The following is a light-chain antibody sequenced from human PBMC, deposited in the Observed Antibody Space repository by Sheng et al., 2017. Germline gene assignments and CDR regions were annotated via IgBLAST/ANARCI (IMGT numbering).Light chain of an antibody. J-gene: IGLJ2*01. CDR2: GNN. CDR1: SSNIGAGYG. V-gene: IGLV1-40*01. CDR3: QSYDSSLTAL. Sequence: QSVLTQPPPVSGAPGQRVTISCTGSSSNIGAGYGVHWYQQLPGTAPKLLIYGNNNRPSGVPDRFSGSKSGTSASLAITGLRPEDEADYYCQSYDSSLTALFGGGTKLTVL.